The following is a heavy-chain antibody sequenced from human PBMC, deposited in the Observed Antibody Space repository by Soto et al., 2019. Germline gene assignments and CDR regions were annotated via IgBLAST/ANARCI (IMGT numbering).Heavy chain of an antibody. Sequence: EVQLVESGGGLVQPGGSLRLSCAASGFTFSSYSMNWVRQAPGKGLEWVSYISSSSSTIYYADSVKGRFTISRDNAKNSRYLQMNSLRDEDTAVYYCAGSKGAFDIWGQGTMVTVSS. J-gene: IGHJ3*02. CDR3: AGSKGAFDI. CDR2: ISSSSSTI. CDR1: GFTFSSYS. V-gene: IGHV3-48*02.